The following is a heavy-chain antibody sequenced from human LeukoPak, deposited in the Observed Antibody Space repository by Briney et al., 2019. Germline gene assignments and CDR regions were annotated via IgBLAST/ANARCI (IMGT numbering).Heavy chain of an antibody. CDR2: IYYSGST. Sequence: PSETLSLTCTFSGGSISCHYWGWIRPPPRERLEGIGDIYYSGSTNYNPSLKSRVTISVDTSKNQFSLKLSSVTAADTAVYYCARSEAVLRFLEWFFDYWGQGTLVTVSS. J-gene: IGHJ4*02. V-gene: IGHV4-59*11. D-gene: IGHD3-3*01. CDR1: GGSISCHY. CDR3: ARSEAVLRFLEWFFDY.